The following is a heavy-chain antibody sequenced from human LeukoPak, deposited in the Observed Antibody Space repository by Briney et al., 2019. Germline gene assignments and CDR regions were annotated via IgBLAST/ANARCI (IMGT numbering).Heavy chain of an antibody. D-gene: IGHD7-27*01. CDR2: MNPNSGNT. CDR3: ARARKGGWGTDYYYYGMDV. J-gene: IGHJ6*02. Sequence: ASVKVSCKASGYTLTGYDINWVRQATGQGLEWMGWMNPNSGNTGYAQKFQGRVAMTRNTSISTAYMELSSLRSEDTAVYYCARARKGGWGTDYYYYGMDVWGQGTTVTVSS. V-gene: IGHV1-8*01. CDR1: GYTLTGYD.